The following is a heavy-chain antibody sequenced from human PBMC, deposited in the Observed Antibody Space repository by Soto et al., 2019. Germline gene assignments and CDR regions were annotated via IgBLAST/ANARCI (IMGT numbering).Heavy chain of an antibody. CDR1: GFTFSSYG. Sequence: GGSLRLSCAASGFTFSSYGMHWVRQAPGKGLEWVAVIWYDGSSKYYADSVKGRFTISRDNSKNTLYLQMNSLRAEDTAVYYCAREHSRGPNWFDPWGQGTLVTVSS. J-gene: IGHJ5*02. CDR3: AREHSRGPNWFDP. CDR2: IWYDGSSK. V-gene: IGHV3-33*01. D-gene: IGHD6-13*01.